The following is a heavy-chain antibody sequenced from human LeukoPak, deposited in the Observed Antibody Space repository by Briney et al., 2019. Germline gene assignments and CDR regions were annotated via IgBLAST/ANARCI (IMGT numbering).Heavy chain of an antibody. J-gene: IGHJ6*04. V-gene: IGHV3-7*01. CDR3: ATFVGTVSAGYTVPGGLLV. Sequence: GGSLRLSCAASGFTFSTYWMSWVRQAPGKGLEWVASIKQDGSEKWYVDSGKGRFTVSRDNAKNLLYLQMNSLRAEDTAVYYCATFVGTVSAGYTVPGGLLVWGKGTTVSVSS. CDR1: GFTFSTYW. D-gene: IGHD3-9*01. CDR2: IKQDGSEK.